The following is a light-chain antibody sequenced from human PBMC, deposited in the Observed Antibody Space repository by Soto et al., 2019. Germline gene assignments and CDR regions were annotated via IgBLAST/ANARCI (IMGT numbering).Light chain of an antibody. J-gene: IGLJ3*02. V-gene: IGLV2-14*01. CDR1: SSDVGGYNY. CDR2: EVS. Sequence: QSALTQPASVSGSPGQSITISCTGTSSDVGGYNYVSWYQQHPGKAPKLMIYEVSNRPSGVSNRFSGSKSGNTASLTISGLQAEDEADYYCSSYTSSSNQIWVFGGGTKLTVL. CDR3: SSYTSSSNQIWV.